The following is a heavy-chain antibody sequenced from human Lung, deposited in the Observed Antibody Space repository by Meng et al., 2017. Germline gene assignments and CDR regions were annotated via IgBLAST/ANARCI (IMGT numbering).Heavy chain of an antibody. D-gene: IGHD2-2*01. Sequence: QVQLQASGPGLVKPSATLSLNCGCYGGLIRRSNWWSWVRQPPGKGLEWIGEIYHSGGTKYNPSLKSRVTISVDKSKNQFSLKLSSVTAADTAVYYCARGLGEAVVPRTMFDYWGQGTLVTVSS. CDR3: ARGLGEAVVPRTMFDY. CDR2: IYHSGGT. V-gene: IGHV4-4*02. CDR1: GGLIRRSNW. J-gene: IGHJ4*02.